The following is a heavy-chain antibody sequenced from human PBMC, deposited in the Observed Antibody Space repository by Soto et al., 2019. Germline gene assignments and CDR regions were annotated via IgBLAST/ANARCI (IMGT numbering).Heavy chain of an antibody. Sequence: SVKVSCKASGGTFSSYAISWVRQAPGQGLEWMGGIIPIFGTANYAQKFQGRVTITADESTSTAYMELSSLRSEDTAVYYCAIDTGVVIPTPPYYYGMDVWGQGTTVTVSS. CDR1: GGTFSSYA. CDR3: AIDTGVVIPTPPYYYGMDV. CDR2: IIPIFGTA. V-gene: IGHV1-69*13. J-gene: IGHJ6*02. D-gene: IGHD3-3*01.